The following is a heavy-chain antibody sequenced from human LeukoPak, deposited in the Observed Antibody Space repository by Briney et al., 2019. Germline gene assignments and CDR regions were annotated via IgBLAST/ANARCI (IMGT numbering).Heavy chain of an antibody. Sequence: SQTLSLTCAVSGGSISSGGYSWSWIRQPPGTGLEWIGEINHSGSTNYNPSLKSRVTISVDTSKNQFSLKLSSVTAADTAVYYCASLLGIEMATINAFDIWGQGTMVTVSS. CDR3: ASLLGIEMATINAFDI. J-gene: IGHJ3*02. D-gene: IGHD5-24*01. CDR1: GGSISSGGYS. CDR2: INHSGST. V-gene: IGHV4-30-2*01.